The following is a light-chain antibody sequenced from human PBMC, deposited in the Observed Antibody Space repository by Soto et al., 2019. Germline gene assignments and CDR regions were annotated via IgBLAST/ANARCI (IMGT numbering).Light chain of an antibody. V-gene: IGKV1-33*01. CDR2: DAS. CDR3: QQYDNPALT. J-gene: IGKJ4*01. Sequence: DIQMTQSPSSLSASVGDRVTITCQASQDISNYLNWYQQKPGKAPKLLIYDASNLETGVPSRFSGSGSGTDFTCTISSLQPEDIATYYCQQYDNPALTFGGGNKVEIK. CDR1: QDISNY.